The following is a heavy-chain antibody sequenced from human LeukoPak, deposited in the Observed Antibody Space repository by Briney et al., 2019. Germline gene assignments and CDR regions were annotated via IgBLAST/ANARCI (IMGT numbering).Heavy chain of an antibody. CDR3: ARGIFSSGSYPDF. D-gene: IGHD3-10*01. CDR1: GFAFNTYA. J-gene: IGHJ4*02. CDR2: IWHDGSHK. Sequence: PGRSLRLSCAASGFAFNTYAMYWVRQAPGQGLEWVALIWHDGSHKSYSNSVRGQFTISRDNSKKTVSLQMNNLRPEDTAVYYCARGIFSSGSYPDFWGQGTLVTVSS. V-gene: IGHV3-33*01.